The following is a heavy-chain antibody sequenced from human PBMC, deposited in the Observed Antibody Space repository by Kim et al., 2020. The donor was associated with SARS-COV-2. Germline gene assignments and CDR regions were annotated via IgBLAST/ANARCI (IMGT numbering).Heavy chain of an antibody. CDR3: ARAELDIVVVPAARYYYHYYMDV. V-gene: IGHV3-21*01. CDR1: GFTFSSYS. J-gene: IGHJ6*03. CDR2: ISSSSSYI. D-gene: IGHD2-2*03. Sequence: GGSLRLSCAASGFTFSSYSMNWVRQAPGKGLEWVSSISSSSSYIYYADSVKGRFTISRDNAKNSLYLQMNSLRAEDTAVYYCARAELDIVVVPAARYYYHYYMDVWGKGTTVTVSS.